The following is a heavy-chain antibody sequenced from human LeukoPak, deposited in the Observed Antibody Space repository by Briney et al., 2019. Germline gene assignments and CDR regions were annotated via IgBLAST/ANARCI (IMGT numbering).Heavy chain of an antibody. CDR1: GYTFTGYY. J-gene: IGHJ3*02. CDR3: AYPYRSGWYASAFDI. V-gene: IGHV1-2*06. CDR2: INPNSGGT. Sequence: ASVKVSCKASGYTFTGYYMHWVRQAPGQGLEWMGRINPNSGGTNYAQKFQGRVTMTRDTSISTAYMELSRLRSDDTAVYYCAYPYRSGWYASAFDIWGQGAMVTVSS. D-gene: IGHD6-19*01.